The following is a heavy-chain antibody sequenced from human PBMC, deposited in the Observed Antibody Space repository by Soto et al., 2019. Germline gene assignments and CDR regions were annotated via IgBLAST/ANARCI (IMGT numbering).Heavy chain of an antibody. Sequence: SETLSLTCNVSGGSIRSYYWSWVRQPAGKPLEWIGRIYTSGSTNYNPSLKRRVSMSVDTSKNQFSLKVTSVTAADTAVYYCAREGASGFGMDVWGQGTTVTVSS. CDR2: IYTSGST. D-gene: IGHD1-26*01. CDR1: GGSIRSYY. J-gene: IGHJ6*02. CDR3: AREGASGFGMDV. V-gene: IGHV4-4*07.